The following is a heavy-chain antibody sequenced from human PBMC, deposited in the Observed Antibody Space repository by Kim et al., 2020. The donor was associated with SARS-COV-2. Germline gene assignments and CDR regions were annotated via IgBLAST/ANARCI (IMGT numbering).Heavy chain of an antibody. J-gene: IGHJ4*02. V-gene: IGHV3-48*04. Sequence: GGSLRLSCAASGFIFSNSAMNWVRQAPGKGLEWVSYISTSSSIKYYADSVKGRFTISRDDAKNSVYLQMNSLRAEDTAVYYCATHLSRYGVSRWGQGILV. CDR3: ATHLSRYGVSR. D-gene: IGHD1-20*01. CDR2: ISTSSSIK. CDR1: GFIFSNSA.